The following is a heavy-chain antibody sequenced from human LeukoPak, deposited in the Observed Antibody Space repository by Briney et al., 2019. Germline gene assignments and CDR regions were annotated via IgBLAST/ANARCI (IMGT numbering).Heavy chain of an antibody. J-gene: IGHJ4*02. V-gene: IGHV4-39*07. CDR1: GFTVSSNY. CDR2: IYYSGST. D-gene: IGHD6-13*01. Sequence: AGGSLRLSCAASGFTVSSNYMSWVRQPPGKGLEWIGSIYYSGSTYYNPSLKSRVTISVDTSKNQFSLKLSSVTAADTAVYYCATSSPEAGAFDYWGQGTLVTVSS. CDR3: ATSSPEAGAFDY.